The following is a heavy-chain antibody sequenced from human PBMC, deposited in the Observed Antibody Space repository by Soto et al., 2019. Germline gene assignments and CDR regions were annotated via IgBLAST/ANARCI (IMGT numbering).Heavy chain of an antibody. J-gene: IGHJ5*01. CDR3: AKLRYFDWSSYNWFEY. Sequence: GGSLRLSCAGSGFTFSSYGMHWVRQAPGKGLEWVAVISYDGSNKYYADSVKGRFTISRDNSKNTLYLQMNSLRVEDTAVYYCAKLRYFDWSSYNWFEYWGQGTPVTVSS. CDR2: ISYDGSNK. V-gene: IGHV3-30*18. D-gene: IGHD3-9*01. CDR1: GFTFSSYG.